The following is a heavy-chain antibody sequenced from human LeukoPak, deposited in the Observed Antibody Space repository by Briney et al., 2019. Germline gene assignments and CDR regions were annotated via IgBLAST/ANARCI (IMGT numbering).Heavy chain of an antibody. J-gene: IGHJ4*02. CDR1: GYSFTNYW. Sequence: GESLKISCKASGYSFTNYWIGWVRQMPGKGLEWMGIIYPGDSDTKYSPSFQGQVTISADKSISTAYLQWSSLRASDTAMYYCARQGTIVAGTLGTTFDYWGQGTLLTVSS. D-gene: IGHD5-12*01. CDR2: IYPGDSDT. V-gene: IGHV5-51*01. CDR3: ARQGTIVAGTLGTTFDY.